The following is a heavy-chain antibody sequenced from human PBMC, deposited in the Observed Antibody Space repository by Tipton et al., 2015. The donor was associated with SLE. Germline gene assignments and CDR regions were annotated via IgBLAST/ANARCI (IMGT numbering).Heavy chain of an antibody. CDR1: GGSIRSSNW. D-gene: IGHD3-3*01. J-gene: IGHJ5*02. CDR2: IHHSGST. Sequence: GLVKPSETLSLTCAVSGGSIRSSNWWSWVRQPPGKGLEWIGEIHHSGSTNSNPSLKSRVTISIDTSKNQFSLKLTSVTAADTAVYYCAKDSGDYDFGQDPWGRGTLVTVSS. V-gene: IGHV4-4*02. CDR3: AKDSGDYDFGQDP.